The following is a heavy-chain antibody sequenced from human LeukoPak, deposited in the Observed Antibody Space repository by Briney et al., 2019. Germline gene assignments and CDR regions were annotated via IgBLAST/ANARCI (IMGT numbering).Heavy chain of an antibody. CDR3: AIDPWADSSGFPLHH. CDR1: GFTFSRYW. D-gene: IGHD3-22*01. J-gene: IGHJ1*01. CDR2: IKQDGSVT. Sequence: PGGSLRLSCATSGFTFSRYWMSWVRQAPGKGLECVANIKQDGSVTYYVDSVRGRFTISRDNAKNSLYLQMNSLRTEDTAVYYCAIDPWADSSGFPLHHWGQGTLVTVSS. V-gene: IGHV3-7*03.